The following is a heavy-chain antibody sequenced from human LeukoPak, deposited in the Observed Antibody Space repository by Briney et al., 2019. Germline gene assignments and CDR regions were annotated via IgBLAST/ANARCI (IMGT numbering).Heavy chain of an antibody. J-gene: IGHJ4*02. CDR2: IYYSGST. Sequence: SQTLSLTCTVSGGSISSGGYYRSWIRQHPGKGLEWIGYIYYSGSTYYNPSLKSRVTISVDTSKNQFSLKLSSVTAADTAVYYCARSIVLMPPTEYYFDYWGQGTLVTVSS. CDR3: ARSIVLMPPTEYYFDY. CDR1: GGSISSGGYY. D-gene: IGHD2-8*01. V-gene: IGHV4-31*03.